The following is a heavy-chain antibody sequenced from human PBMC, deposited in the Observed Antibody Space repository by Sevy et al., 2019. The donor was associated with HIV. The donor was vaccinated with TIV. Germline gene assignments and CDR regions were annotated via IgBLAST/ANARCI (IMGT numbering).Heavy chain of an antibody. CDR1: GGSFSGYY. CDR3: ARGQSSGGYGGRHYYYYGMDV. V-gene: IGHV4-34*01. D-gene: IGHD6-19*01. Sequence: SETLSLTCAVYGGSFSGYYWSWIRQPPGKGLEWIGEINHSGSTNYNPSLKSRVTISVDTSKNQFSLKLSSVTAADTAVYYCARGQSSGGYGGRHYYYYGMDVWGQGTTVTVSS. CDR2: INHSGST. J-gene: IGHJ6*02.